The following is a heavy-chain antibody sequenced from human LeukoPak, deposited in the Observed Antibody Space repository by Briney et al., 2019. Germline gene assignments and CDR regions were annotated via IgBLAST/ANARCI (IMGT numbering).Heavy chain of an antibody. CDR3: ARGLTYFSGGYSMDI. J-gene: IGHJ6*02. D-gene: IGHD2-21*01. CDR1: GFTFDDYA. CDR2: ISWNSGSI. Sequence: GGSLRLSCAASGFTFDDYAMHWVRQAPGKGLEWVSGISWNSGSIGYADSVKGRFTISRDNSKNTLYLQMNSLRAEDTAVYYCARGLTYFSGGYSMDIWGQGTTVTVSS. V-gene: IGHV3-9*01.